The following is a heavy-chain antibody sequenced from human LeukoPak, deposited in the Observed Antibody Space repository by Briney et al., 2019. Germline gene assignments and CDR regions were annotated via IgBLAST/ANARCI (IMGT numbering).Heavy chain of an antibody. D-gene: IGHD3-10*01. Sequence: GGSLRLSCAASGFSFNTYAMSWVRQAPGKGLEWVAVIWYDGSNKYYADSVKGRFTISRDNSKNTLYLQMNSLRAEDTAVYYCARDTGYFDYWGQGTLVTVSS. CDR1: GFSFNTYA. J-gene: IGHJ4*02. CDR2: IWYDGSNK. V-gene: IGHV3-33*08. CDR3: ARDTGYFDY.